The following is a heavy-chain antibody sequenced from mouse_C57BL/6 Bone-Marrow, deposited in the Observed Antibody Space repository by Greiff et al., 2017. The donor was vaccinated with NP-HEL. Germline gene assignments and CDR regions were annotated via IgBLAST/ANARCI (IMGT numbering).Heavy chain of an antibody. D-gene: IGHD2-4*01. CDR1: GYTFTSYG. CDR3: ARLRYYDYDRDYFDY. V-gene: IGHV1-81*01. J-gene: IGHJ2*01. CDR2: IYPRSGNT. Sequence: VQLQQSGAELARPGASVKLSCKASGYTFTSYGISWVKQRTGQGLEWIGEIYPRSGNTYYNEKFKGKATLTADKSSSTAYMELRSLTSEDSAVYFCARLRYYDYDRDYFDYWGQGTTLTVSS.